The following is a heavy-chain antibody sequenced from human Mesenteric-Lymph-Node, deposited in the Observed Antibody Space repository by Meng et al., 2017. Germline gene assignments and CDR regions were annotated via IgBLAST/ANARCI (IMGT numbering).Heavy chain of an antibody. CDR1: GYTFTSYD. D-gene: IGHD2-2*01. Sequence: ASVKVSCKASGYTFTSYDINWVRQATGQGLEWMGWMNPNSGNTGYAQKFQGRVTMTTDTSTSTAYMELRSLRSDATAVFYCAASYCSSTTCYPPGTDYWGQGTLVTVSS. V-gene: IGHV1-8*02. CDR3: AASYCSSTTCYPPGTDY. CDR2: MNPNSGNT. J-gene: IGHJ4*02.